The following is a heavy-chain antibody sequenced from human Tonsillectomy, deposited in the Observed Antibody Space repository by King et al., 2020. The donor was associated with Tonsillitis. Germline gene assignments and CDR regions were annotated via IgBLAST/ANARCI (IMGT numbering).Heavy chain of an antibody. D-gene: IGHD3-22*01. CDR3: ARGWDSSGYNNRFDP. CDR1: GFTFSSYW. J-gene: IGHJ5*02. V-gene: IGHV3-7*01. Sequence: VQLVESGGGLVQPGGSLRLSCAASGFTFSSYWMSWVRQAPGKGLEWVANIKQDGSEKYYVDSVKGRFTISRDNAKNSLYLQMNSLRAEDTAVYYCARGWDSSGYNNRFDPWGQGTLVTVSS. CDR2: IKQDGSEK.